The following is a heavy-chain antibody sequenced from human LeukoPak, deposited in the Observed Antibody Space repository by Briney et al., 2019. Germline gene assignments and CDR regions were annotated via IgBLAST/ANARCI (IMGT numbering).Heavy chain of an antibody. D-gene: IGHD4-17*01. Sequence: ASVKVSCKASGYAFTGYYMHWVRQAPGQGLEWMGWINPNSGGTNYAQKFQGRVTMTRDTSISTAYMELSRLRSDGTAVYYCARALFYGDYVFAFDIWGQGTMVTVSS. V-gene: IGHV1-2*02. CDR1: GYAFTGYY. CDR3: ARALFYGDYVFAFDI. CDR2: INPNSGGT. J-gene: IGHJ3*02.